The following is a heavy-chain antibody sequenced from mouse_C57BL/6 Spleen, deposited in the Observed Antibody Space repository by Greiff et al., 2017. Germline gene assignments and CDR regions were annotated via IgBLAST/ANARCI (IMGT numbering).Heavy chain of an antibody. CDR2: IGSGGSYT. CDR1: GFTFSSYG. V-gene: IGHV5-6*01. Sequence: EVKLVESGGDLVKPGGSLKLSCAASGFTFSSYGMSWVRQTPDKRLEWVATIGSGGSYTYYPDSVKGRFTISRDNAKNTLYLQMSSLKSEDTAMYYCARHGTTAQGYFDVWGTGTTVTVSS. D-gene: IGHD1-2*01. J-gene: IGHJ1*03. CDR3: ARHGTTAQGYFDV.